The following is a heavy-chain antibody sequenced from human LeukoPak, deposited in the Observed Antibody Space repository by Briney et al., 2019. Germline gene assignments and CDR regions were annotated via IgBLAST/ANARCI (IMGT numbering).Heavy chain of an antibody. Sequence: SETLSLTCAVYGGSFSGYYWSWIRQPPGKGLESIGEINHSGSTNYNPSLKSRVTISVDTSKNQFSLKLSSVTAADTAVYYCARAGLTVYYYYYYMDVWGKGTTVTVSS. CDR2: INHSGST. V-gene: IGHV4-34*01. J-gene: IGHJ6*03. CDR1: GGSFSGYY. D-gene: IGHD4-11*01. CDR3: ARAGLTVYYYYYYMDV.